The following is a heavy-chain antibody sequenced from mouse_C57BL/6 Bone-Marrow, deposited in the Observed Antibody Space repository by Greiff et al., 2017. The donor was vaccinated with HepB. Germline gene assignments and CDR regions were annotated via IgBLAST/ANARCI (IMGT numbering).Heavy chain of an antibody. D-gene: IGHD1-1*01. CDR2: IWGGGST. J-gene: IGHJ1*03. Sequence: QVQLKESGPGLVQPSQSLSITCTVSGFSFTSYGVHWVRQSPGKGLEWLGVIWGGGSTDYNADFISRLSISKDNSKSQVFFKMNSLQADDTAIYYCAGSTVVPWYFDVWGTGTTVTVSS. CDR1: GFSFTSYG. CDR3: AGSTVVPWYFDV. V-gene: IGHV2-2*01.